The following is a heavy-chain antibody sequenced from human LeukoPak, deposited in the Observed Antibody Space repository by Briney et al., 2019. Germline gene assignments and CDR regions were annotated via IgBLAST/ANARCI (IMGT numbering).Heavy chain of an antibody. D-gene: IGHD6-19*01. CDR3: ARVSPYSSGHGGLLAWYFDI. Sequence: GGSLRLSCAASGFIVRSNYMSWVRQAPGKGLEWVSIIYSGGITYYADSVKGRFTISRDNSKNTLYLQMNSLRAEDTAVYYCARVSPYSSGHGGLLAWYFDIWGRGTLVTVSS. CDR2: IYSGGIT. J-gene: IGHJ2*01. CDR1: GFIVRSNY. V-gene: IGHV3-66*01.